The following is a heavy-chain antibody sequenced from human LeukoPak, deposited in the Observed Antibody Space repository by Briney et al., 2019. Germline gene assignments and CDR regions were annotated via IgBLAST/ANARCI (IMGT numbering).Heavy chain of an antibody. D-gene: IGHD3-9*01. CDR2: IWYDGSNT. V-gene: IGHV3-33*01. Sequence: GGSLRLSCAASGFTFNSYGMHWVRQAPGKGLEWVAVIWYDGSNTYYADSVKGRFTISRDNSKNMLSLQMNSLRAEDTAVYYCARDLYYDILTGYYQSGGPLDYWGQGTLVTVSS. J-gene: IGHJ4*02. CDR1: GFTFNSYG. CDR3: ARDLYYDILTGYYQSGGPLDY.